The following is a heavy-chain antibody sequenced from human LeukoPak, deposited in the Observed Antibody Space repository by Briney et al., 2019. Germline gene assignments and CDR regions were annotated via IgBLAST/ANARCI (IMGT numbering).Heavy chain of an antibody. V-gene: IGHV3-23*01. D-gene: IGHD5-12*01. CDR1: GFTFSSYA. CDR2: ISDSAGST. J-gene: IGHJ4*02. CDR3: AKQSAGVATAYLDY. Sequence: GGSLRLSCAASGFTFSSYAMSWVRQAPGKGLEWASAISDSAGSTYYADSVKGRFTLSRDNSKNTLYLQMNSLRAEDTAVYYCAKQSAGVATAYLDYWGQGTLVTVSS.